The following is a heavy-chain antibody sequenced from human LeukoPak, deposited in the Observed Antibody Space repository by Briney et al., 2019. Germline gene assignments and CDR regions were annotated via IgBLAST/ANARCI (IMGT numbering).Heavy chain of an antibody. CDR1: GFTFSSYG. CDR2: IWYDGSNK. J-gene: IGHJ4*02. Sequence: GGSLRLSCAASGFTFSSYGMHWVRQAPGKGLEWVAVIWYDGSNKYYADSVKGRFTISRDNSENTLYLQMNSLRAEDTAVYYCARDRLRWRLDYWGQGTLVTVSS. CDR3: ARDRLRWRLDY. D-gene: IGHD4-23*01. V-gene: IGHV3-33*01.